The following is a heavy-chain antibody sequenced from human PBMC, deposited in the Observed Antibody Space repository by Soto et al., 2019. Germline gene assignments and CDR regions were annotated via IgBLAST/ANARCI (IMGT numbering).Heavy chain of an antibody. V-gene: IGHV4-4*02. Sequence: SETLSLTCVVSGASISSSNWWSWVRQSPGTGLEWIGEISHSGSTNYNPSLKSRVTISVDKSKRQLSLKMTSMTAADTAVFYCARVATPYYYYGMDVWGQGTTVTVSS. D-gene: IGHD2-15*01. CDR3: ARVATPYYYYGMDV. CDR2: ISHSGST. J-gene: IGHJ6*02. CDR1: GASISSSNW.